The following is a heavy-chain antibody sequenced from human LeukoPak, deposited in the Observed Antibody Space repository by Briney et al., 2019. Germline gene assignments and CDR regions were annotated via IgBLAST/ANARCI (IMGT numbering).Heavy chain of an antibody. J-gene: IGHJ4*02. V-gene: IGHV3-48*01. CDR2: ISGSGFTI. Sequence: GGSLRLSCAVSGFTLSNYSMNWVRQAPGKGLEWISYISGSGFTIHYADSVKGRFTISRDNAKNSLYLQMNSLRVEDTAVYHCARARLAVSGNYFENWGQGTLVTVSS. CDR3: ARARLAVSGNYFEN. D-gene: IGHD6-19*01. CDR1: GFTLSNYS.